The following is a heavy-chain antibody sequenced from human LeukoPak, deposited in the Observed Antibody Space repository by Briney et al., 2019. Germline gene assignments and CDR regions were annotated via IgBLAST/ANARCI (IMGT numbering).Heavy chain of an antibody. V-gene: IGHV1-8*01. Sequence: ASVKVSFKASGYTFTSYDINWVRQATGQGLEWMGWMNPNSGNTDYAQKFQGRVTMTRNTSISTAYMELSSLRSEDTAVYYCARASDSSGWYGYWGQGTLVTVSS. J-gene: IGHJ4*02. D-gene: IGHD6-19*01. CDR3: ARASDSSGWYGY. CDR2: MNPNSGNT. CDR1: GYTFTSYD.